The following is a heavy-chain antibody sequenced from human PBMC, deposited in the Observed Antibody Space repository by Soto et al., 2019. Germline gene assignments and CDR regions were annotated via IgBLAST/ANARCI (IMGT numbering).Heavy chain of an antibody. CDR3: AGGHYYASGHYFGLGGMDV. CDR1: GYTFTRYA. Sequence: QVQLVQSGAEVKKPGASVKVSCKASGYTFTRYAMHWVRQAPGQRLEWMGWINAGNGNTKYSQKFQGRVTITRDTSASTSYIELSSLRSEYTAVYYCAGGHYYASGHYFGLGGMDVWGQGTTVTVSS. D-gene: IGHD3-10*01. J-gene: IGHJ6*01. CDR2: INAGNGNT. V-gene: IGHV1-3*01.